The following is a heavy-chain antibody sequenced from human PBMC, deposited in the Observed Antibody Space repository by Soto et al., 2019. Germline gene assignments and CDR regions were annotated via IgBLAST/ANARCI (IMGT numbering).Heavy chain of an antibody. J-gene: IGHJ4*02. CDR3: AKDPRRLAYYDFWSGPFFDY. Sequence: PGGSLRLSCAASGFTFSSYAMSWVRQDPGKGLEWVSAISGSGGSTYYADSVKGRFTISRDNSKNTLYLQMNSLRAEDTAVYYCAKDPRRLAYYDFWSGPFFDYWGQGTLVTVSS. V-gene: IGHV3-23*01. CDR1: GFTFSSYA. D-gene: IGHD3-3*01. CDR2: ISGSGGST.